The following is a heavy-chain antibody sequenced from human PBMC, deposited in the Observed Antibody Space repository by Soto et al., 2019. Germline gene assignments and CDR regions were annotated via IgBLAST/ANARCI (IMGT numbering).Heavy chain of an antibody. D-gene: IGHD2-2*01. CDR2: ISGAGGTT. CDR1: GCTFSTYS. V-gene: IGHV3-23*01. CDR3: ATGVLPAPQLDP. J-gene: IGHJ5*02. Sequence: GGSLRRSCKASGCTFSTYSMNWVRQAPGKGLDWVASISGAGGTTYYADSVRGRFTVSRDNSKNTLYLDMHNLSAGDTAVYYCATGVLPAPQLDPWGQGTLVTVSS.